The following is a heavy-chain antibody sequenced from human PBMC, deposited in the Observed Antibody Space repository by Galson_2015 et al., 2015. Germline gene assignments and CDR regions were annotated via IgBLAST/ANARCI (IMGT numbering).Heavy chain of an antibody. V-gene: IGHV3-48*02. D-gene: IGHD5-12*01. J-gene: IGHJ3*02. CDR1: GFTFSSYS. CDR2: ISSSSSTI. CDR3: AREGGRWLRMKAATMFAFDI. Sequence: SLRLSCAASGFTFSSYSMNWVRQAPGKGLEWVSYISSSSSTIYYADSVKGRFTISRDNAKNSLYLQMNSLRDEDTAVYYCAREGGRWLRMKAATMFAFDIWGQGTMVTVSS.